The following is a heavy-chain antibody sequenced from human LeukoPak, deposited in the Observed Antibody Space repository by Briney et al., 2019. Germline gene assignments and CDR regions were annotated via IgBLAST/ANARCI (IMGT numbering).Heavy chain of an antibody. J-gene: IGHJ4*02. V-gene: IGHV4-4*07. CDR1: GGSISSYY. CDR3: ARETTTSERYFDY. Sequence: SSETLSLTCTVSGGSISSYYWSWIRQPAGKGLEWIGRIYTSGSTNYNPSLKSRVTMSVDTSKNQFSLKLTAIPAADTAVYYCARETTTSERYFDYWGQGTLVTVSS. D-gene: IGHD4-17*01. CDR2: IYTSGST.